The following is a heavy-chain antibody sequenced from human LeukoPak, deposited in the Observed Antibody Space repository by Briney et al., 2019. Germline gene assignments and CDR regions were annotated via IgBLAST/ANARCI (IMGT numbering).Heavy chain of an antibody. J-gene: IGHJ4*02. D-gene: IGHD3-10*01. CDR3: ARGLFGGFAAAPFDH. CDR1: GGSFDNYA. CDR2: IIPMLAKT. Sequence: ASVKVSCKASGGSFDNYAVSWVREAPGLRLEWMGRIIPMLAKTNRAQKFQDRVTITADKSTGTVYMELTDLRSDDTAVYFCARGLFGGFAAAPFDHWGQGTLITVSP. V-gene: IGHV1-69*04.